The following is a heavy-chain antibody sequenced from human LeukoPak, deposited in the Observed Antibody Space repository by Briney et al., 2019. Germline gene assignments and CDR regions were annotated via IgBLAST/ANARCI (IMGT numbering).Heavy chain of an antibody. CDR3: VRRVRYFGQNDY. V-gene: IGHV4-59*08. CDR2: IYYTGST. D-gene: IGHD3-9*01. J-gene: IGHJ4*02. CDR1: GASMSDYY. Sequence: SETLSLTCTVSGASMSDYYWSWIRQPPGRGREGIGYIYYTGSTNYNPSRKSRVTMSVDTSKNQISLKLSSVTAADSAVYYCVRRVRYFGQNDYWGQGTLVTVSS.